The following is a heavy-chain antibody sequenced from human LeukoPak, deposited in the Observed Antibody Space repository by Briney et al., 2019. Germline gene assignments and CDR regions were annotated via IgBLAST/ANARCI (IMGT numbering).Heavy chain of an antibody. CDR2: ISSGGST. J-gene: IGHJ4*02. Sequence: GGSLRLSCAASGFTVSSNYMSWVRRAPGKELEWVSVISSGGSTYYADSMKGRFTISRDNSKNTLYLQVNSLRAEDTAVYYCARDSTAAGIDYWGQGTLVAVSS. V-gene: IGHV3-53*01. CDR1: GFTVSSNY. D-gene: IGHD6-13*01. CDR3: ARDSTAAGIDY.